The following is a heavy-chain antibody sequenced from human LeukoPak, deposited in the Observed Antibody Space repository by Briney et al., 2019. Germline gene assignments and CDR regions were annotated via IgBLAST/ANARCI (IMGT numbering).Heavy chain of an antibody. CDR3: ASMVRGAALDY. J-gene: IGHJ4*02. D-gene: IGHD3-10*01. CDR2: IYYSGST. Sequence: PSETLSLTCTVSGGSISSYYWSWIRQPPGKGLEWIGYIYYSGSTNYNPSLKSRVTISVGTSKNQFSLKLSSVTATDTAVYYCASMVRGAALDYWGQGTLVTVSS. CDR1: GGSISSYY. V-gene: IGHV4-59*08.